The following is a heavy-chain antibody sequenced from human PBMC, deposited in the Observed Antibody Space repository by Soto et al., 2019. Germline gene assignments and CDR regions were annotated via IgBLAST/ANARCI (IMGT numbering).Heavy chain of an antibody. J-gene: IGHJ6*02. V-gene: IGHV3-21*01. CDR2: ISSSSSYI. CDR1: GFTFSSYS. D-gene: IGHD4-17*01. Sequence: GGSLRLSCAASGFTFSSYSMNWVRQAPGKGLEWVSSISSSSSYIYYADSVKGRFTISRDNAKNSLYLQMNSLRAEDTAVYYCARGAGDYLPGYYYYGMDVWGQGTTVTVSS. CDR3: ARGAGDYLPGYYYYGMDV.